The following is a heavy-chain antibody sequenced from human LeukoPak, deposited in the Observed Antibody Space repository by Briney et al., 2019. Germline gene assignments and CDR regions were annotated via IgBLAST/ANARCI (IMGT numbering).Heavy chain of an antibody. V-gene: IGHV3-48*03. CDR1: GFTFSSYE. J-gene: IGHJ4*02. D-gene: IGHD4-17*01. CDR3: ARVDYGASFIDY. Sequence: GGSLRLSCAASGFTFSSYEMNWFRQAPGKGLEWVSYISSSGSTKYYADSVKGRFTISRDNAKNSLYLQMNSLRAEDTGVYYCARVDYGASFIDYWGQGTLVTVSS. CDR2: ISSSGSTK.